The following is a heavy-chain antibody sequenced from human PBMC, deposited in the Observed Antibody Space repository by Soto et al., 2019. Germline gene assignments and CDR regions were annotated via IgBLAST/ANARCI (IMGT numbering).Heavy chain of an antibody. CDR1: GFTVSSNY. Sequence: PGGSLRLSCAASGFTVSSNYMSWVRQAPGKGLEWVSVIYSGGSTYYADSVKGRFTISRHNSKNTLYLQMNSLRAEDTAVYYYARETGSASDYWGQGTLVTVSS. D-gene: IGHD2-15*01. J-gene: IGHJ4*02. CDR3: ARETGSASDY. V-gene: IGHV3-53*04. CDR2: IYSGGST.